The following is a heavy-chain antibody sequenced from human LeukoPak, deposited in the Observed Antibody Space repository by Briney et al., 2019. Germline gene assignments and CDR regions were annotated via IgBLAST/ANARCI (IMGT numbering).Heavy chain of an antibody. CDR1: GFTFSSYA. J-gene: IGHJ6*02. CDR2: ISGSGGST. D-gene: IGHD6-13*01. V-gene: IGHV3-23*01. CDR3: AKAELYSSSWFPMDV. Sequence: GGSLRLSCAASGFTFSSYAMSWVRQAPGKGLEWVSAISGSGGSTYYADSVKGRFTISRDNSKNTLYLQMNSLRAEDTAVYYCAKAELYSSSWFPMDVWGQGTTVTVSS.